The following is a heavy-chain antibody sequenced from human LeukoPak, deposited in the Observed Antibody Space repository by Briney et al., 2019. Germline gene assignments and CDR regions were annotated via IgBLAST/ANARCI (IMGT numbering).Heavy chain of an antibody. CDR1: GFTFSNYA. CDR2: ISSNGDNI. Sequence: PGGSLRLSCAASGFTFSNYAMSWVRQAPGKGLEWVSAISSNGDNIYYAESVKGRFTISRDNSKNTLYLQINSLRAEDTALYFCASVVRPGYFFYYGLGVWGRGATVTVSS. V-gene: IGHV3-23*01. CDR3: ASVVRPGYFFYYGLGV. J-gene: IGHJ6*02.